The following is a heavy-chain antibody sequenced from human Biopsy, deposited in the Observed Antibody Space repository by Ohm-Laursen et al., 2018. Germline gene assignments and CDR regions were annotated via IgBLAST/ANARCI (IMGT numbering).Heavy chain of an antibody. CDR1: GYTFTDYF. Sequence: ASVKVSCKPSGYTFTDYFVHWVRQAPGQGLEWMGWIDPKSSGTNYAQKFQGRVTMTRDTSISTTYMELRRLTSDDTAVFYCARELGDFWGGRQFDFWGQGTLVTVSS. V-gene: IGHV1-2*02. D-gene: IGHD3-3*01. J-gene: IGHJ5*01. CDR2: IDPKSSGT. CDR3: ARELGDFWGGRQFDF.